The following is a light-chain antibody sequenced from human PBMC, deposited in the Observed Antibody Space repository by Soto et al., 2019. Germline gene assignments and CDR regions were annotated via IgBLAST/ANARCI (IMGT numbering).Light chain of an antibody. Sequence: EIVLTQSPGTLSLSPGERATLSCRASQSVSSSYLGWYQQKPGQAPRLLIYGASSRATGIPDRFSGSGSGTDFTLTISRLEPEDFAVYYCQQHETLITFGQGTRLEI. CDR3: QQHETLIT. V-gene: IGKV3-20*01. CDR2: GAS. J-gene: IGKJ5*01. CDR1: QSVSSSY.